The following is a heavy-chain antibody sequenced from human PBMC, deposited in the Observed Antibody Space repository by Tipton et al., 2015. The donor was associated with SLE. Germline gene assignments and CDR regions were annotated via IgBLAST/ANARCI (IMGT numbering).Heavy chain of an antibody. J-gene: IGHJ4*02. CDR2: TYYRAKWYY. Sequence: PGLVKPSQTLSLTCAISGDSVSSNSAAWNWIRQSPSRGLEWLGRTYYRAKWYYDYALSVQSRIIINPDTSKNQFSLQLNSVTPEDTAVYYCTRQTAKWDWGQGTLVTVSS. V-gene: IGHV6-1*01. D-gene: IGHD1-26*01. CDR1: GDSVSSNSAA. CDR3: TRQTAKWD.